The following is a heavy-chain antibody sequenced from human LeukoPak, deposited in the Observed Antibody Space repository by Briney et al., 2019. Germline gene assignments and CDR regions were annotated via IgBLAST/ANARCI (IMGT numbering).Heavy chain of an antibody. D-gene: IGHD4-17*01. CDR2: ISSGSSYI. CDR1: GFTFSSYS. CDR3: ARGFYGDYVPFDY. V-gene: IGHV3-21*01. J-gene: IGHJ4*02. Sequence: PGGSLRLSCAASGFTFSSYSMNWVRQAPGKGLEWVSSISSGSSYIYYADSVKGRFTISRDIAKNSLYLQMNSLRAEDTAVYYCARGFYGDYVPFDYWGQGTLVTVSS.